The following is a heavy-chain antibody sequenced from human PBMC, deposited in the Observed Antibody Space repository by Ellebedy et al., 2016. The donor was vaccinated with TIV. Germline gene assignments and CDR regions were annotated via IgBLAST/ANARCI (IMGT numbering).Heavy chain of an antibody. D-gene: IGHD3-10*01. Sequence: SGPTLVKPTQPLTLTCTFSGFSLSTSGVGVGWIRQPPGKALEWLALIYWDDDKRYSPSLKSRLTITKDTSKNQVVLTLTNMDPVDTATYYCARTMFREVRDYYYDYGVDVWGQGTTVTVSS. CDR2: IYWDDDK. J-gene: IGHJ6*02. CDR1: GFSLSTSGVG. V-gene: IGHV2-5*02. CDR3: ARTMFREVRDYYYDYGVDV.